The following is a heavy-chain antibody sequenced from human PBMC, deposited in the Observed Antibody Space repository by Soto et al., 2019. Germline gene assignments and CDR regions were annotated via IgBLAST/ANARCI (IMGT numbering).Heavy chain of an antibody. CDR2: IGVADDT. CDR3: ARGAFDV. Sequence: ESGGGLIQPGGSLRLSCAASGFTFSSYDMHWVRQTPGEGLEWVSAIGVADDTYYQDSVKGRFTISRENAKNSLYLQINSLRAGDTAVYYCARGAFDVWGQGTMVTVSS. CDR1: GFTFSSYD. V-gene: IGHV3-13*01. J-gene: IGHJ3*01.